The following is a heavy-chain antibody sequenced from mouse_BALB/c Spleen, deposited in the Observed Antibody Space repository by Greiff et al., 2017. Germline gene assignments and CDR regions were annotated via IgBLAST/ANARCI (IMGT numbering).Heavy chain of an antibody. D-gene: IGHD1-1*01. Sequence: EVKLMESGPSLVKPSQTLSLTCSVTGDSITSGYWNWIRKFPGNKLEYMGYISYSGSTYYNPSLKSRISITRDTSKNQYYLQLNSVTTEDTATYYCARGITTVGAMDYWGQGTSVTVSS. CDR3: ARGITTVGAMDY. J-gene: IGHJ4*01. V-gene: IGHV3-8*02. CDR2: ISYSGST. CDR1: GDSITSGY.